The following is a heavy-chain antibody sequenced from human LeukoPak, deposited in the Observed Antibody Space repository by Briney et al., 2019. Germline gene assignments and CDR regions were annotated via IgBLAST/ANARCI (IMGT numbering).Heavy chain of an antibody. CDR1: GGSISSSSYY. V-gene: IGHV4-39*07. CDR2: IYYSGST. CDR3: ARAALMTTPTTDLYYFDY. Sequence: SETLSLTCTVSGGSISSSSYYWGWIRQPPGKGLEWIGSIYYSGSTYYNPSLKSRVTISVDTSKNQFSLKLSSVTAADTAVYYCARAALMTTPTTDLYYFDYWGQGTLVTVSS. D-gene: IGHD3-16*01. J-gene: IGHJ4*02.